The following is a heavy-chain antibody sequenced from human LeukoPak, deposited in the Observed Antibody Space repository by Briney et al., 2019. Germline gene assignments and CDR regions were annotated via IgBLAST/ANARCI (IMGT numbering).Heavy chain of an antibody. CDR1: GFTFSNFW. J-gene: IGHJ4*02. V-gene: IGHV3-7*03. Sequence: AGGSLRLSCAASGFTFSNFWMNWVRQAPGKGLEWVANIKKDGSEKYYVDSVKGRFTISRDNAKNSLYLQMNSLRAEDTAVYYCVSGSGWYMDYWGQGTLVTVSS. CDR2: IKKDGSEK. CDR3: VSGSGWYMDY. D-gene: IGHD6-19*01.